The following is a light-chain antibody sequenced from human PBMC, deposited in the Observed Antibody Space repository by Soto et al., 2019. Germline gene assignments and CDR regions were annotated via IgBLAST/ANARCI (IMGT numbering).Light chain of an antibody. CDR1: QSVSSSY. CDR3: QQYAGSRT. Sequence: EIVLTQSPGTLSLSPGERATLSCRASQSVSSSYLAWYQKKPGQAPRLLIYGASSRATGIPDRFSGSGSGTDFTLTISRLEPEDFAVYYCQQYAGSRTFGQGTKVEIK. V-gene: IGKV3-20*01. J-gene: IGKJ1*01. CDR2: GAS.